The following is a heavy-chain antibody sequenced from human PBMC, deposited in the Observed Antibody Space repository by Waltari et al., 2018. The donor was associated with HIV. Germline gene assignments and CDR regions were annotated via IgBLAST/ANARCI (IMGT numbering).Heavy chain of an antibody. J-gene: IGHJ2*01. CDR3: ARHALSVGAAYWNFDL. Sequence: QLQLQESGPGLVKPSETPSLTCTVSGGSVSSRSYFWGWIRQPPGTGLAWGGRIYYTGRAYYNPALKCPVTISVDTSKNQFSPKVTSVTDADTPMYNCARHALSVGAAYWNFDLWGRGTLVTVSS. D-gene: IGHD1-26*01. CDR2: IYYTGRA. V-gene: IGHV4-39*01. CDR1: GGSVSSRSYF.